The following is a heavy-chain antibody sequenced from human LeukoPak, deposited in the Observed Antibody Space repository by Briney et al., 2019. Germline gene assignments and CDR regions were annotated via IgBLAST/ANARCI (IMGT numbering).Heavy chain of an antibody. CDR2: IDWDDDK. V-gene: IGHV2-70*11. J-gene: IGHJ4*02. D-gene: IGHD5-18*01. CDR1: GFSLSTSGMC. Sequence: SGPTLVNPTQTLTLTCTFSGFSLSTSGMCVSWIRQPPGKALEWLARIDWDDDKYYSTSLKTRLTISKDTATNQVVLTMTIIAPVDTATYYCARALCGYSYGYDYWGQGTLVTVSS. CDR3: ARALCGYSYGYDY.